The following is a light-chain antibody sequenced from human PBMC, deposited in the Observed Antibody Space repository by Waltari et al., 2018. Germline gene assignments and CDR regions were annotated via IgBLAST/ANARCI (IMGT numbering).Light chain of an antibody. J-gene: IGKJ4*01. CDR2: DAS. Sequence: EIVLTQSPATLSLSPGERATLSCRASQSASKYVAWYQKRHGQAPRLLIYDASNMATGVPVRFDAFGSGTDFTLTISSLEPEDSAVYYCQQRNDWPLTFGGGTRVEIK. CDR3: QQRNDWPLT. V-gene: IGKV3-11*01. CDR1: QSASKY.